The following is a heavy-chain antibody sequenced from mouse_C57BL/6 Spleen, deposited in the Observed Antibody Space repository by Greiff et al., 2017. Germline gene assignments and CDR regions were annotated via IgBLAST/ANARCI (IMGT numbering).Heavy chain of an antibody. CDR2: INSDGGST. CDR3: ARQGVTTGYYYAMDY. J-gene: IGHJ4*01. Sequence: EVQRVESGGGLVQPGESLKLSCESNEYEFPSHDMSWVRKTPEKRLELVAAINSDGGSTYYPDTMERRFIISRDNTKKTLYLQMSSLRSEDTALYYCARQGVTTGYYYAMDYWGQGTSVTVSS. CDR1: EYEFPSHD. V-gene: IGHV5-2*01. D-gene: IGHD2-2*01.